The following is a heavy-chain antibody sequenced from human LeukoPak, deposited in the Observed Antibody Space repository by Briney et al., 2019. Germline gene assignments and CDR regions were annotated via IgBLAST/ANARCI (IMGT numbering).Heavy chain of an antibody. J-gene: IGHJ6*03. CDR3: ARAAYGSGSGRIYYYYMDV. V-gene: IGHV4-59*01. CDR2: IYDSGST. Sequence: SETLSLTCTVSGGSISSYYWSWIRQPPGKGLEWIGYIYDSGSTNYNPSLKSRVTISLDTSKNQLSLKLSSVTAADTAVYYCARAAYGSGSGRIYYYYMDVWGKGTTVTVSS. CDR1: GGSISSYY. D-gene: IGHD3-10*01.